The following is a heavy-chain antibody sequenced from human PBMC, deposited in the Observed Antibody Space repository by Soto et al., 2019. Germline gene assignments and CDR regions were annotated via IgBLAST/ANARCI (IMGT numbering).Heavy chain of an antibody. J-gene: IGHJ6*02. V-gene: IGHV3-33*01. CDR1: GFTFSLYG. D-gene: IGHD3-16*01. Sequence: QVQLVESGGGVVQPGRSLRLSCAASGFTFSLYGMHWVRQAPGKGLEWVAVIWYDGSNKFYADSVKGRFTISRDNSKNTLYLQMNSLRDEDTAVYYCARGLRGISCYGMDVWGQGTTVNVSS. CDR3: ARGLRGISCYGMDV. CDR2: IWYDGSNK.